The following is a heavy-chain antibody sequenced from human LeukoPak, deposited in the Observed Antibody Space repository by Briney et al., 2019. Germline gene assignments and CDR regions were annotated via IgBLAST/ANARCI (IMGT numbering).Heavy chain of an antibody. Sequence: SQTLSLTCTVSGGSISSSGYYWSWIRQPPGKGLEWIGRIYTSGSTNYNPSLKSRVTISVDTSKNQFSLKLSSVTAADTAVYYCARGGDFWSGYPVAFDIWGQGTMVTVSS. CDR1: GGSISSSGYY. D-gene: IGHD3-3*01. CDR3: ARGGDFWSGYPVAFDI. J-gene: IGHJ3*02. CDR2: IYTSGST. V-gene: IGHV4-61*02.